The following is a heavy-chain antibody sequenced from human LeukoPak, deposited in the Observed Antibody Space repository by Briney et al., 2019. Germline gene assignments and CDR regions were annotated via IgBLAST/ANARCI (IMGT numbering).Heavy chain of an antibody. J-gene: IGHJ4*02. CDR3: ATNFYYDILTGYSSPLDY. CDR2: INPNSGGT. D-gene: IGHD3-9*01. V-gene: IGHV1-2*02. CDR1: GYTFTGYY. Sequence: ASVKVSCKASGYTFTGYYMHWVRQAPGQGLEWMGWINPNSGGTNYAQKFQGRVTMTRDTSISTAYMELSRLRSDDTAVYYCATNFYYDILTGYSSPLDYWGQGTLVTVSS.